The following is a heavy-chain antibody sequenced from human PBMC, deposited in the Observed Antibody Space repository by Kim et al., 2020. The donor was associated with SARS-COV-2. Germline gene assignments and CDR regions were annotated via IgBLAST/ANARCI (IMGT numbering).Heavy chain of an antibody. Sequence: TYYSPSLKSRLTISVNTSKTQFSLKLSSVTAADTAVYECAGDRRGTGGIPFWGQGTLVTVSS. CDR3: AGDRRGTGGIPF. D-gene: IGHD3-10*01. V-gene: IGHV4-31*02. J-gene: IGHJ4*02. CDR2: T.